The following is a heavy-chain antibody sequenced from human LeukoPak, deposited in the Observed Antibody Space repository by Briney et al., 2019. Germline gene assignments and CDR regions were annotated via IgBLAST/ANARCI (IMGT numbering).Heavy chain of an antibody. CDR2: IYHTGGT. Sequence: PSQTLSLTCTVSGGSINSGGYYWSWIRQPPGKGLEWIGYIYHTGGTYYNASLKSRVTISVDTSKNQFSMKLSSVTAADTAVYFCARLVVPDAPREYYYYYMDVWGKGTTVTVSS. CDR1: GGSINSGGYY. D-gene: IGHD2-2*01. CDR3: ARLVVPDAPREYYYYYMDV. J-gene: IGHJ6*03. V-gene: IGHV4-30-2*02.